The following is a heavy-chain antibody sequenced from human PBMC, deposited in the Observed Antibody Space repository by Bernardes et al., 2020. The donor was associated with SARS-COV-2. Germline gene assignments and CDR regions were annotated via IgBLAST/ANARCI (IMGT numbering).Heavy chain of an antibody. V-gene: IGHV4-39*01. CDR1: GGSISSSSYY. D-gene: IGHD2-2*02. Sequence: SETLSLTCTVSGGSISSSSYYWGWIRQPPGKGLEWIGTIYYSGSTYYNPSLKSRVTISVDTSKNQFSLKLSSVTAADTAVYYCARLVDCSSTSCYNDAFDIWGQGTMVTVSS. J-gene: IGHJ3*02. CDR3: ARLVDCSSTSCYNDAFDI. CDR2: IYYSGST.